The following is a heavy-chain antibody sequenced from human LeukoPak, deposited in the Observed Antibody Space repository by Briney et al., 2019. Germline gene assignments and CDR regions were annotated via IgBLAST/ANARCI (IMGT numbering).Heavy chain of an antibody. D-gene: IGHD3-9*01. CDR2: IKSKTDGGTR. CDR1: GFTFSDAW. CDR3: TTLNPPYDILTGYYFTPYYFDY. J-gene: IGHJ4*02. Sequence: PGGSLRLSCAASGFTFSDAWMTWVRQAPGKGLECIGRIKSKTDGGTRDYAAPVKGRFTISRDDSKNTLFLQMNSLKSEDTAVYYCTTLNPPYDILTGYYFTPYYFDYCGQGTLVSVSS. V-gene: IGHV3-15*01.